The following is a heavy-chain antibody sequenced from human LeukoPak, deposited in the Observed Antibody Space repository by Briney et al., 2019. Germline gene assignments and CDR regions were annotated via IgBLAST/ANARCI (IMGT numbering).Heavy chain of an antibody. J-gene: IGHJ5*02. V-gene: IGHV1-24*01. D-gene: IGHD1-7*01. CDR1: GYTLTELS. CDR2: FDPEDGET. Sequence: GASVKVSCKVSGYTLTELSMHWVRQAPGKGLEWMGGFDPEDGETIYAQKFQGRVTMTEDTSTDTAYMELSSPRSEDTAVYYCATGGNSLGLDAWFDPWGQGTLVTVSS. CDR3: ATGGNSLGLDAWFDP.